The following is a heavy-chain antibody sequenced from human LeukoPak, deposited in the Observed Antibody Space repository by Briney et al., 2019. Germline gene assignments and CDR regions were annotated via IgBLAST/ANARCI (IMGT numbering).Heavy chain of an antibody. D-gene: IGHD6-13*01. V-gene: IGHV1-69*13. CDR1: GGTFSSYA. Sequence: ASVKVSCKASGGTFSSYAISWVRQAPGQGLEWMGGIIPIFGTANYAQKFQGRVTITADESTSTAYMELSSLRSEDTAVYYCARTPAAGTYYYGMDVWGQGTTVTVSS. J-gene: IGHJ6*02. CDR3: ARTPAAGTYYYGMDV. CDR2: IIPIFGTA.